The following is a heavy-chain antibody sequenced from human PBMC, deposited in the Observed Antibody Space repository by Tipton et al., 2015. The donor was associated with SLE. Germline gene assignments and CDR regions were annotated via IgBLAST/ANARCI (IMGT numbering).Heavy chain of an antibody. CDR2: ISGSGDAT. J-gene: IGHJ5*02. V-gene: IGHV3-23*01. CDR1: GFTFATSA. CDR3: AKVRGSNWNDGDYFDH. D-gene: IGHD1-1*01. Sequence: GSLRLSCAASGFTFATSAMSWVRQAPGKGLEWVSSISGSGDATDYTDAVKGRFTISRDNSKNMLYLQMNSLRADDTALYSCAKVRGSNWNDGDYFDHWGQGTLVSVSS.